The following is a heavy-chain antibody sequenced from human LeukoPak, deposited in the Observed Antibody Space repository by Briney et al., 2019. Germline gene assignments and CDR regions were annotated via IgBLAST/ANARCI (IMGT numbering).Heavy chain of an antibody. CDR1: GYTFTSYG. J-gene: IGHJ6*02. CDR3: AREDIVVVPAALGGYYYYGMDV. CDR2: ISAYNGNT. V-gene: IGHV1-18*01. Sequence: ASVKVSCKASGYTFTSYGISWVRQAPGQGLEWMGWISAYNGNTNYAQKLQGRVTMTTDTSTSTAYMELRSLGSDDTAVYYCAREDIVVVPAALGGYYYYGMDVWGQGTTVTVSS. D-gene: IGHD2-2*01.